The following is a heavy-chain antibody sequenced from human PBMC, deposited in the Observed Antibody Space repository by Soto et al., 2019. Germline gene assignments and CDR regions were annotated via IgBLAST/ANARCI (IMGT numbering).Heavy chain of an antibody. Sequence: QVTLKESGPVLVKPTEPLTLRCTVSGLSITDSEMCVSWIRQPPRQPLEWLAHIDLSGEKSYRTFLKSRLAMSKDTSKGQIVLTMTSMDPADTATYYCARRHLAVAVSPWFDPWGQGIPVTVSS. CDR3: ARRHLAVAVSPWFDP. D-gene: IGHD6-19*01. CDR2: IDLSGEK. CDR1: GLSITDSEMC. V-gene: IGHV2-26*01. J-gene: IGHJ5*02.